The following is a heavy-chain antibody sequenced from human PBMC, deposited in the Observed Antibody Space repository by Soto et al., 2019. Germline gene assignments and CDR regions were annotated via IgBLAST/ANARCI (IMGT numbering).Heavy chain of an antibody. CDR2: INIGTGDT. CDR3: GRVVAMMYGMDV. CDR1: GYTFTAYS. Sequence: ASVKVSCKASGYTFTAYSMHWVRQAPGQGLEWLGRINIGTGDTEYSQKFQGRVMIARDTSATTGYLEVSSLRSEDTAVYFCGRVVAMMYGMDVCGQGITVTVTS. J-gene: IGHJ6*02. V-gene: IGHV1-3*04. D-gene: IGHD5-12*01.